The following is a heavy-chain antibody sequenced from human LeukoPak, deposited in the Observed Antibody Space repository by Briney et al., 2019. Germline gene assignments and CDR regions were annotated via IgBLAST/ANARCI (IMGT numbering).Heavy chain of an antibody. CDR1: GFTFSSYA. J-gene: IGHJ6*02. CDR3: AKYTGAGPLYGMDV. V-gene: IGHV3-33*06. Sequence: PGGSLRLSCVASGFTFSSYAMHWVRQAPGKGLKWVAVIWHDGSNQTYTDSVKGRFTISRDNSKNTLYLQMNSLRVEDTAVYYCAKYTGAGPLYGMDVWGQGTTVTVSS. D-gene: IGHD6-13*01. CDR2: IWHDGSNQ.